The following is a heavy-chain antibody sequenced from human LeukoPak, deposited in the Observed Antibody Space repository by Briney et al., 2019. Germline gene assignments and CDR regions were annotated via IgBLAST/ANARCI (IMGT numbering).Heavy chain of an antibody. CDR3: ARDRAMYYYESSGY. J-gene: IGHJ4*02. CDR2: IYSGGST. D-gene: IGHD3-22*01. CDR1: GFTVSSNS. V-gene: IGHV3-66*01. Sequence: PGGSLRLSCAASGFTVSSNSMNWVRQAPGKGLQWVSVIYSGGSTYYADSVKGRFTISRDNSKNTLYLQMNSLRAEDTAVYYCARDRAMYYYESSGYWGQGTLVTVSS.